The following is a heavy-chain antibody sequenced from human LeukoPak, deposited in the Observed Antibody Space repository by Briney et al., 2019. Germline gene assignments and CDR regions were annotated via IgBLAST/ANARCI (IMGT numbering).Heavy chain of an antibody. J-gene: IGHJ3*01. CDR3: ATDFRGRTHDGFDV. CDR1: GFTFTNAW. D-gene: IGHD1-14*01. CDR2: IKNKADGGTI. Sequence: PGGSLRLSCAASGFTFTNAWMNWVRQAPGTGLEWVGRIKNKADGGTIDYAAPVKGRFTISTDDSKTTLYLQMHSLKTEDTAVYYCATDFRGRTHDGFDVWGQGTMVTVSS. V-gene: IGHV3-15*01.